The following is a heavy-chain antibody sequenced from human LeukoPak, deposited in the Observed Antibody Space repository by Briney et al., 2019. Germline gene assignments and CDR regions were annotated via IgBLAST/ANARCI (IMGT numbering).Heavy chain of an antibody. J-gene: IGHJ6*03. CDR1: GGSISSSSYY. D-gene: IGHD4-17*01. Sequence: SETLSLTCTVSGGSISSSSYYWGWIRQPPGKGLEWIGSIYYSGSTYYNPSLKSRVTISVDTSKNQFSLKLSSVTAADTAVYYCARTYGDYVDYYYYMDVWGKGTTVTVSS. V-gene: IGHV4-39*07. CDR2: IYYSGST. CDR3: ARTYGDYVDYYYYMDV.